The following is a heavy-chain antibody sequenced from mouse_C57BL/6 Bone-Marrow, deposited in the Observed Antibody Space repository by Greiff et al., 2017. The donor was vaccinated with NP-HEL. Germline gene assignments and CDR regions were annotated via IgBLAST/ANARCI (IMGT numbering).Heavy chain of an antibody. V-gene: IGHV5-12*01. CDR2: ISNGGGST. Sequence: EVQGVESGGGLVQPGGSLKLSCAASGFTFSDYYMYWVRQTPEKRLEWVAYISNGGGSTYYPDTVKGRFTISRDNAKNTLYLQMSRLKSEDTAMYYCARGVDYWGQGTTLTVSS. CDR1: GFTFSDYY. CDR3: ARGVDY. J-gene: IGHJ2*01.